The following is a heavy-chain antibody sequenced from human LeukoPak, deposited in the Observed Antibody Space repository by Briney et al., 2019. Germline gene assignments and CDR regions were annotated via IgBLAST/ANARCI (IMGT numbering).Heavy chain of an antibody. Sequence: GWSLSLSCAASGFTFSSYAMHWVRQAPGKGLEWVAVISYDGSNKYYADSVKGRFTISRDNSKNTLYLQMNSLRAEDTAVYYCARSPYLTIFGVVEHYGMDVWGQGTTVTVSS. CDR1: GFTFSSYA. CDR2: ISYDGSNK. CDR3: ARSPYLTIFGVVEHYGMDV. D-gene: IGHD3-3*01. V-gene: IGHV3-30-3*01. J-gene: IGHJ6*02.